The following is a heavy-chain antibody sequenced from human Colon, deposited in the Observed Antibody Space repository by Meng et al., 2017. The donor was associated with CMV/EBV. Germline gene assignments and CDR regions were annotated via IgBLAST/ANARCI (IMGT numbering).Heavy chain of an antibody. CDR2: MKNDGSEE. CDR3: ATDLNWDNF. J-gene: IGHJ4*02. CDR1: GFTFSNYW. Sequence: GESLKISCAASGFTFSNYWMSWVRQAPGKGLEWVANMKNDGSEEYYVDSVRGRFAISRDNAKSSLSLQMNSLRAEDTAVYYCATDLNWDNFWGQGTLVTVSS. V-gene: IGHV3-7*01. D-gene: IGHD1-1*01.